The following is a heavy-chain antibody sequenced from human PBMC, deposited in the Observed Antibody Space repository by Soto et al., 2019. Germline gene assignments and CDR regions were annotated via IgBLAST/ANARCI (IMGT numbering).Heavy chain of an antibody. CDR1: GFTFSSYS. CDR3: ARDNEGYCSSTSCYGYGMDV. D-gene: IGHD2-2*01. CDR2: ISSSSSTI. Sequence: GGSLRLSCAASGFTFSSYSMNWVRQAPGKGLEWVSYISSSSSTIYYADSVKGRFTISRDNAKNLLYLQMNSLRDEDTAGYYCARDNEGYCSSTSCYGYGMDVWGQGTTVTVSS. V-gene: IGHV3-48*02. J-gene: IGHJ6*02.